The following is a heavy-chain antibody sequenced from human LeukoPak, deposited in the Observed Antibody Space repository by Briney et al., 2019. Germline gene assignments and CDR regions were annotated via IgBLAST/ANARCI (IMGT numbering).Heavy chain of an antibody. V-gene: IGHV4-31*03. CDR2: IYYSGST. Sequence: TLSVSCTVSGGSISSGGYYWSWIRQHPGKGLEWIGYIYYSGSTYYNPSLKSRVTISLNTSKHQLSLKLSPVTAADTAVYYCARRTAAAGFFDYWGQGTLVTVSS. CDR3: ARRTAAAGFFDY. CDR1: GGSISSGGYY. D-gene: IGHD6-13*01. J-gene: IGHJ4*02.